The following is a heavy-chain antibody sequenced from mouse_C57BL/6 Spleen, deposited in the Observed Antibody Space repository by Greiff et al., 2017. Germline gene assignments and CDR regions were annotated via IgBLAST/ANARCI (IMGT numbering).Heavy chain of an antibody. V-gene: IGHV2-2*01. J-gene: IGHJ2*01. D-gene: IGHD2-4*01. CDR1: GFSLTSYG. CDR2: IWSGGST. CDR3: ARWDDYDGVDY. Sequence: QVQLQQSGPGLVQPSQSLSITCTVSGFSLTSYGVHWVRQSPGKGLEWLGVIWSGGSTDYNAAFISRLSISKDNSKSQVFFKMNSLQADDTAIYYCARWDDYDGVDYWGQGTTLTVSS.